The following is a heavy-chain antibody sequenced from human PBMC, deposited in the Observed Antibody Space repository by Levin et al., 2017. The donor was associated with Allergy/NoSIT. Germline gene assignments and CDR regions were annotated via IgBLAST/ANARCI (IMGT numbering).Heavy chain of an antibody. Sequence: ASVKVSCEASGYTLSSYDINWLRQAPGQGLEWMGWMNPSSGNKGYAQKFQGRVTLTRDTSTNTAYMELSSLKSDDTAVYYCARGRGGTIFGMIIVSAYWYFDLWGRGTLVTVSS. V-gene: IGHV1-8*01. CDR2: MNPSSGNK. CDR3: ARGRGGTIFGMIIVSAYWYFDL. J-gene: IGHJ2*01. CDR1: GYTLSSYD. D-gene: IGHD3-3*01.